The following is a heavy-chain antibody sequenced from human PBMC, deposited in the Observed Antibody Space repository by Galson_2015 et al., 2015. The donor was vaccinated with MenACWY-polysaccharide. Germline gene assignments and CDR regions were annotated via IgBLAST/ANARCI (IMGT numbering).Heavy chain of an antibody. V-gene: IGHV3-21*01. CDR3: ARDTRPFSYGSESYYYYGMDV. CDR1: GFSFSTYT. J-gene: IGHJ6*02. Sequence: SLRLSCAASGFSFSTYTMEWVRQAPGKGLEWVSSISTSSSYIYYADSVKGRFTISRDNGKNSLYLQMNSLRPEDTAVYYCARDTRPFSYGSESYYYYGMDVWGQGTTVTVSS. CDR2: ISTSSSYI. D-gene: IGHD3-10*01.